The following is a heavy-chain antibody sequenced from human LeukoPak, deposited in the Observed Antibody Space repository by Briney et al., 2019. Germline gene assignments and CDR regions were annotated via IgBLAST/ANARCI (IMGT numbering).Heavy chain of an antibody. D-gene: IGHD3-10*01. Sequence: GGSLRLSCAASGFTFSSYAMNWVRQAPGKGLEWVSGISGSGGSAYYADSAKGRFTISRDTSKNTLYLQMNSLRAEDTAVYYCARDLSPVVRASPMGYWGQGTLVTVSS. CDR2: ISGSGGSA. V-gene: IGHV3-23*01. CDR3: ARDLSPVVRASPMGY. J-gene: IGHJ4*02. CDR1: GFTFSSYA.